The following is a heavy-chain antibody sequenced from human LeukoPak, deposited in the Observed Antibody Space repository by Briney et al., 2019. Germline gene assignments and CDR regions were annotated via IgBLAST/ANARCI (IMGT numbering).Heavy chain of an antibody. CDR2: INHSGST. Sequence: SETLSLTCAVYGGSFSGYYWSWIRQPPGKGLEWIGEINHSGSTNYNPSLKSRVTISVDTSKNQFSLKLSSVTAADTAVYYCARGKEEMTHSSRPVGAYYFDYWGQGTLVTVSS. CDR3: ARGKEEMTHSSRPVGAYYFDY. V-gene: IGHV4-34*01. J-gene: IGHJ4*02. CDR1: GGSFSGYY. D-gene: IGHD6-13*01.